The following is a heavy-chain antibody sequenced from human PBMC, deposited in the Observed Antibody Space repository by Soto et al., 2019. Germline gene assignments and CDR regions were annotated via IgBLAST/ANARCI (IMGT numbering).Heavy chain of an antibody. V-gene: IGHV3-30*03. D-gene: IGHD2-15*01. CDR1: GFTFSSYG. CDR2: ISYDGSNK. CDR3: ATGLVYCSGGSCPDY. Sequence: QVQLVESGGGVVQPGRSLRLSCAASGFTFSSYGMHWVRQAPGKGLEWVAVISYDGSNKYYADSVKGRFTISRDNSKNKLYLQMNSLRAEDTAVYYCATGLVYCSGGSCPDYWGQGTLVTVSS. J-gene: IGHJ4*02.